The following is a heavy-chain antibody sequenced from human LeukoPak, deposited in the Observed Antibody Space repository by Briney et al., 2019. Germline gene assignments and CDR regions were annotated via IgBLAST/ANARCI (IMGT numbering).Heavy chain of an antibody. D-gene: IGHD7-27*01. J-gene: IGHJ3*02. V-gene: IGHV4-59*01. Sequence: SETLSLTCSVSGGSINSFYWSWIRQPPGKGLEWIGYIYYSGSTNYNPSLKSRVTISVDTSKNQFSLNLSSVTAADTAVYYCARHWGSRGAFDIWGQGTMVAVSS. CDR2: IYYSGST. CDR1: GGSINSFY. CDR3: ARHWGSRGAFDI.